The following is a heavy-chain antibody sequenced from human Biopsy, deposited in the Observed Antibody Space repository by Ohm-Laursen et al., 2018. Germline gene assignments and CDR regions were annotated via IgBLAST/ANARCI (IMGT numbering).Heavy chain of an antibody. V-gene: IGHV1-2*02. CDR1: GYTFTGYY. J-gene: IGHJ4*02. D-gene: IGHD3-10*01. Sequence: GASVKVSCKASGYTFTGYYMNWVRQAPGQGLEWTGWINPNSGVTNYAQRFQGRVTMTRDTSISTAYMELSRLRSDDTAVYYCARDPRYGYGSYFDYWGQGTLVAVSS. CDR2: INPNSGVT. CDR3: ARDPRYGYGSYFDY.